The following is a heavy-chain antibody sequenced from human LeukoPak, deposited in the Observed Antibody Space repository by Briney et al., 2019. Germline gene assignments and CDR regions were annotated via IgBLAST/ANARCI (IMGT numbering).Heavy chain of an antibody. CDR1: GGSISSGSYY. CDR3: ARARSIFEVARGAFDI. CDR2: IYTSGST. V-gene: IGHV4-61*02. D-gene: IGHD3-3*01. J-gene: IGHJ3*02. Sequence: SETLSLTCTVSGGSISSGSYYWGWIRQPAGKGLQWFGRIYTSGSTNYNSSLKSRVTISVDTSKNQFSLNLSSVTAADTAVYYCARARSIFEVARGAFDIWGQGTMVTVSS.